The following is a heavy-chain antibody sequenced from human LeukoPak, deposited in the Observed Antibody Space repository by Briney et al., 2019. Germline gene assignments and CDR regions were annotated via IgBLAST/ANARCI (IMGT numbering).Heavy chain of an antibody. CDR2: IYYSGST. CDR1: GGSISSYY. V-gene: IGHV4-39*07. CDR3: ARAASVDTAMAFDY. Sequence: SETLSLTCTVSGGSISSYYWGWIRQPPGKGLEWIGSIYYSGSTYYNPSLKSRVTISVDTSKNQFSLKLSSVTAADTAVYYCARAASVDTAMAFDYWGQGTLVTVSS. J-gene: IGHJ4*02. D-gene: IGHD5-18*01.